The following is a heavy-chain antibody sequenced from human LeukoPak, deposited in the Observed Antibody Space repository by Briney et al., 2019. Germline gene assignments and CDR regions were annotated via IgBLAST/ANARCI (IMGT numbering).Heavy chain of an antibody. J-gene: IGHJ4*02. D-gene: IGHD6-13*01. CDR1: GYTFTSYD. V-gene: IGHV1-8*01. CDR2: MNPNSGNT. CDR3: ASSGQQLVRSPFDY. Sequence: ASVKVSCKASGYTFTSYDINWVRQATGQGLEWMGWMNPNSGNTGYAQKFQGRVTMTRNTSISTAYMELSSLRSEDTAVYYCASSGQQLVRSPFDYWGQGTLVTVSS.